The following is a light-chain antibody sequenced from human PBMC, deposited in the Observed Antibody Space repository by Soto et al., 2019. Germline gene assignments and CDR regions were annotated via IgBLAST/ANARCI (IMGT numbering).Light chain of an antibody. CDR3: SSYSSNNALIL. V-gene: IGLV2-14*01. CDR1: TSDVGGYKY. CDR2: EVI. Sequence: QSVLTQPASVSGSPGQSITISCTGSTSDVGGYKYVSWYQHHPGKAPKLIIYEVIERPSGVSTRFSGSKSGNTASLTISGLQAEHEADYYCSSYSSNNALILLGGGTKVTVL. J-gene: IGLJ2*01.